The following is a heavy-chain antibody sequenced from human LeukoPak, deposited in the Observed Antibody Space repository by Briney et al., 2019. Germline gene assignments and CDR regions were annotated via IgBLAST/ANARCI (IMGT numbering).Heavy chain of an antibody. CDR2: MYSGGAT. J-gene: IGHJ4*02. CDR3: ARVVTFELDY. Sequence: PGGSLRLSCVASGISFSGTFMSWVRQAPGKGLEWVSTMYSGGATHYADSVKGRFSVSRDNVENTLYLQMDNLRVEDTAVYYCARVVTFELDYWGQGTPVLVSS. CDR1: GISFSGTF. V-gene: IGHV3-53*01. D-gene: IGHD3-10*01.